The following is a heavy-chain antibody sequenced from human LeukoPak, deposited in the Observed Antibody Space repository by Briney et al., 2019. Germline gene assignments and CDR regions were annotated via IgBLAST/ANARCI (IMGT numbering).Heavy chain of an antibody. CDR3: AREFGGFDY. D-gene: IGHD4-23*01. CDR2: INTNTGNP. V-gene: IGHV7-4-1*02. CDR1: GYTFTGYY. J-gene: IGHJ4*02. Sequence: ASVKVSCKASGYTFTGYYMHWVRQAPGQGLEWMGWINTNTGNPTYAQGFTERFVFSLDTSVSTAYLQISSLKADDTAVYYCAREFGGFDYWGQGTLVTVSS.